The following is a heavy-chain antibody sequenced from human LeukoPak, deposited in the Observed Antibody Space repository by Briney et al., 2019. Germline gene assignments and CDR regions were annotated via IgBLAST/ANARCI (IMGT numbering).Heavy chain of an antibody. CDR3: AREVVTPSPYFDY. D-gene: IGHD4-23*01. J-gene: IGHJ4*02. V-gene: IGHV4-38-2*02. CDR1: GYSISTGYY. Sequence: PSETLSLTCTVSGYSISTGYYWDWIRQPPGKGLEWIGTFYHGGSTYYNPSLKSRVTISVDTSKNQFSLKLSSVTAADTAVYYCAREVVTPSPYFDYWGQGTLVTVSS. CDR2: FYHGGST.